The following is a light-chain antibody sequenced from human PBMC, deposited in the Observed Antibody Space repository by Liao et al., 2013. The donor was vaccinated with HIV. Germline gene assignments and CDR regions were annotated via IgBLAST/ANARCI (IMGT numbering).Light chain of an antibody. V-gene: IGLV3-21*04. CDR3: QVWDSSSEV. CDR1: NIGSKS. Sequence: SYVLTQPSSVSVAPGKTARITCGGNNIGSKSVHWYQQKPGQAPVVVIYYDSDRPSGIPERFSGSNSGNRATLTISRVEAGDEADYYCQVWDSSSEVFGGGTKLTVL. J-gene: IGLJ3*02. CDR2: YDS.